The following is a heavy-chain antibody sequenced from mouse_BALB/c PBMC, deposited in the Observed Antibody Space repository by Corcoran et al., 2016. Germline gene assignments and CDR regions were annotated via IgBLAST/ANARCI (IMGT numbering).Heavy chain of an antibody. J-gene: IGHJ2*01. D-gene: IGHD1-1*01. CDR1: GYSFTDYI. CDR3: ARSDYGSSLHCDY. CDR2: INPYYGST. V-gene: IGHV1-39*01. Sequence: EIQLQQTGPELVKPGASVKISCKASGYSFTDYIMLWVKQSHGKSLEWIGNINPYYGSTSYNLKFKGKATLTVDKSSSTAYMQLNSLTSEDSAVYDCARSDYGSSLHCDYWGQGTTLTVSS.